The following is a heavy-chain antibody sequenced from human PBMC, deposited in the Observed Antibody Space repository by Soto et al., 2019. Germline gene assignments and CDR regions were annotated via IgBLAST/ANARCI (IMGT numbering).Heavy chain of an antibody. Sequence: ETLSLTCAVSGGSISGSYYYWAWLRQSPGKGPEWIGSVFYTGFTSYNPSLESRVSVSVDTSKSQFSLKLSAVTAADTAVYYCATSQKGYNWNYFDHWGQGALVTVSS. D-gene: IGHD1-20*01. CDR2: VFYTGFT. CDR1: GGSISGSYYY. V-gene: IGHV4-39*01. J-gene: IGHJ4*02. CDR3: ATSQKGYNWNYFDH.